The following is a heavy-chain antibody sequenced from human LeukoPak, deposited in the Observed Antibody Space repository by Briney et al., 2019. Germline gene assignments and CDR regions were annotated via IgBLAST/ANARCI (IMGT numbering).Heavy chain of an antibody. CDR3: ARDLYHSFDY. Sequence: PGGSLRLSCAASGFTFNSYEMNWVRQAPGKGLEWVSYISSSGSTIYYADSVKGRFTISRDNAKNSLYLQMNSLRAEDTAVYYCARDLYHSFDYWGQGTLVTVSS. CDR2: ISSSGSTI. D-gene: IGHD2-2*01. V-gene: IGHV3-48*03. J-gene: IGHJ4*02. CDR1: GFTFNSYE.